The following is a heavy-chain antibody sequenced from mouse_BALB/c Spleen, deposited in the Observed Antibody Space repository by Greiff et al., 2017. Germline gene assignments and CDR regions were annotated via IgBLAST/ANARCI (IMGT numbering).Heavy chain of an antibody. CDR3: ASPSTMITTAYYYAMDY. Sequence: DVMLVESGGGLVKPGGSLKLSCAASGFTFSSYAMSWVRQTPEKRLEWVASISSGGSTYYPDSVKGRFTISRDNARNILYLQMSSLRSEDTAMYYCASPSTMITTAYYYAMDYWGQGTSVTVSS. V-gene: IGHV5-6-5*01. CDR1: GFTFSSYA. CDR2: ISSGGST. J-gene: IGHJ4*01. D-gene: IGHD2-4*01.